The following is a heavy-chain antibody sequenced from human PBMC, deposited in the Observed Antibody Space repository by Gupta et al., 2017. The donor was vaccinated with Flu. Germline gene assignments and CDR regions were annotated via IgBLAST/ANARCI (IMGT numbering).Heavy chain of an antibody. J-gene: IGHJ4*02. CDR1: GFPFSSYG. CDR3: AKDYCSGGTCYLDY. CDR2: ISNDGSNK. V-gene: IGHV3-30*18. D-gene: IGHD2-15*01. Sequence: QVQLVESGGGVVQPGRSLRLSCAASGFPFSSYGMHWVRQAPGKGLEWVAVISNDGSNKYYADSVKGRFTISRDNSKNTLYLQMNSLRAEDTAVYYCAKDYCSGGTCYLDYWGQGTLVTGSS.